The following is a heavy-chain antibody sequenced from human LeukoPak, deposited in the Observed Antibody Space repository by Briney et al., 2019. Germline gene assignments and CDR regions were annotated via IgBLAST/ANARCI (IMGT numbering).Heavy chain of an antibody. CDR1: GFIFSSYD. CDR3: ARDRIVGARGVAFDI. D-gene: IGHD1-26*01. J-gene: IGHJ3*02. CDR2: ISYDGSKK. Sequence: GGSLRLSCAASGFIFSSYDMHWVRQAPGKGLEWVAVISYDGSKKYYIDSVKGRFTISRDSSKNTLYLQMNSLRAEDTAVYYCARDRIVGARGVAFDIWGQGTMVTVSS. V-gene: IGHV3-30*03.